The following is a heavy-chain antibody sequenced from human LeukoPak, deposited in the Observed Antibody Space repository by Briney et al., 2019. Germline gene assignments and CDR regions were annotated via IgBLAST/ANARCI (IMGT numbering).Heavy chain of an antibody. CDR2: INAGNGNT. CDR1: GYTFTSYA. V-gene: IGHV1-3*01. CDR3: AREVQPSYGMDV. Sequence: EASVKVSCKASGYTFTSYAMHWVRQAPGQRLEWMGWINAGNGNTKYSQKFQGRVTITRDTSASTAYMELSSLRSEDTAVYYCAREVQPSYGMDVWGQGTTVTVSS. D-gene: IGHD1-1*01. J-gene: IGHJ6*02.